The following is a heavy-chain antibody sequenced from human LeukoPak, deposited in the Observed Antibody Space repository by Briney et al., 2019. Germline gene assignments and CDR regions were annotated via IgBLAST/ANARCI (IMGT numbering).Heavy chain of an antibody. V-gene: IGHV4-39*01. CDR3: ARHEYSGSYYGLSWFDP. CDR2: IYYSGST. D-gene: IGHD1-26*01. Sequence: SETLFLTCTVSGGSISSSGYYWGWIRPPPGKGLEWIASIYYSGSTYYNPSLKSRVTKSVDTSKNQLSLKLSSLTAADTAVYYCARHEYSGSYYGLSWFDPWGQGTLVTVSS. J-gene: IGHJ5*02. CDR1: GGSISSSGYY.